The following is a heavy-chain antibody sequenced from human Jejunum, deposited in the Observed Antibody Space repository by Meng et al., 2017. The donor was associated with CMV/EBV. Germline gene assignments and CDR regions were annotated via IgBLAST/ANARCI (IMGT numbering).Heavy chain of an antibody. CDR3: ARDLEMMLTAYYY. CDR2: INPKNGGT. D-gene: IGHD3-9*01. J-gene: IGHJ4*02. CDR1: GNTFTDYY. V-gene: IGHV1-2*02. Sequence: VQLGTAGVEGKKPGAAVKAPCKATGNTFTDYYIHWLRQAPGQGPEWLGWINPKNGGTNSAQRFKGRVTMTRDTSISTAYMELSRLRSDDTAVYYCARDLEMMLTAYYYWGQGTLVTVSS.